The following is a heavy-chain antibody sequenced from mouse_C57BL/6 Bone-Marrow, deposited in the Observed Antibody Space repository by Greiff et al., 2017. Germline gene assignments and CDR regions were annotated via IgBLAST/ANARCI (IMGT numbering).Heavy chain of an antibody. CDR3: TRDTTVVYWYFDV. D-gene: IGHD1-1*01. CDR2: IDPATGGT. CDR1: GYTFPDYE. V-gene: IGHV1-15*01. Sequence: QVQLQQSGAELVRPGASVTLSCKASGYTFPDYEMHWVKQTPVHGLEWIGAIDPATGGTAYNQKFKGKAILTADKSSSTAYMELRSLTSEDSAVYYCTRDTTVVYWYFDVWGTGTTVTVSS. J-gene: IGHJ1*03.